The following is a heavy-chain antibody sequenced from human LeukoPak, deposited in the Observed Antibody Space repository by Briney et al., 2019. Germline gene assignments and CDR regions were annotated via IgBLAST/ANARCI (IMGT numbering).Heavy chain of an antibody. CDR3: AKGGRAEGGAFDI. CDR1: GFTFDDYT. Sequence: GGSLRLSCAASGFTFDDYTMHWVRQAPGKGLEWVSLISWDGGSTYYADSVKGRFAISRDNSKNSLYLQMNSLRTEDTALYYCAKGGRAEGGAFDIWGQGTMVTVSS. D-gene: IGHD1-26*01. CDR2: ISWDGGST. J-gene: IGHJ3*02. V-gene: IGHV3-43*01.